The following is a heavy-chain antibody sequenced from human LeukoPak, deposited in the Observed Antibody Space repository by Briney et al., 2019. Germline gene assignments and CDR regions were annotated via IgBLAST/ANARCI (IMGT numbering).Heavy chain of an antibody. Sequence: GGSLRLSCAASGFTFSSYGMHWVRQAPGKGLEWVAFIRYDGSNKYYADSVKGRFTISRDNSKNTLYLQMNSLRAEDTAVYYCAKDGRDYDFWSGYYVWGKGTTVTVSS. CDR3: AKDGRDYDFWSGYYV. CDR2: IRYDGSNK. D-gene: IGHD3-3*01. J-gene: IGHJ6*04. CDR1: GFTFSSYG. V-gene: IGHV3-30*02.